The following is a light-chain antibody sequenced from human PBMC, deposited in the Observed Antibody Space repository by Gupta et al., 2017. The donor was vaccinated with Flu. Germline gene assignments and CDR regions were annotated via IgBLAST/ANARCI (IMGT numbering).Light chain of an antibody. CDR1: HSISRW. J-gene: IGKJ1*01. CDR3: QQDNSYPRT. CDR2: MAS. Sequence: PSTLSASVGDRVTSTCRASHSISRWLAWHQQKPGKAPKFLIYMASSLEPGVPSRFSGSGSGTEFTLTISSLQPDDFASYYCQQDNSYPRTFGQGTKVEI. V-gene: IGKV1-5*03.